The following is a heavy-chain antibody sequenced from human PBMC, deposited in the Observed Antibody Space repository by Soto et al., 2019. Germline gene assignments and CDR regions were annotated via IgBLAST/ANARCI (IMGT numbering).Heavy chain of an antibody. Sequence: LRLSCAASGFTFDDYAMHWVRQGPGKGLEWVSGISWNSGGIGYADSVKGRFTISRDNAKNSLYLQMDRLRPEDTAFYYCAKSPHDILIGSAFDYWGQGTLVTVSS. CDR1: GFTFDDYA. J-gene: IGHJ4*02. CDR2: ISWNSGGI. V-gene: IGHV3-9*01. CDR3: AKSPHDILIGSAFDY. D-gene: IGHD3-9*01.